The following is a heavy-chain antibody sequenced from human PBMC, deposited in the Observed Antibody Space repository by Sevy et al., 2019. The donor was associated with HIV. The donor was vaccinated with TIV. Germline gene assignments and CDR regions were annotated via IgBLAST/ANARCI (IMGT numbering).Heavy chain of an antibody. CDR2: ISRSPITI. J-gene: IGHJ6*02. V-gene: IGHV3-11*01. CDR1: GFTFSDYY. CDR3: ASDLPADLESPYYYYGMDV. D-gene: IGHD1-1*01. Sequence: GGSLRLSCVASGFTFSDYYMSWVRQAPGKGLEWVSSISRSPITIYYADSVQGRFTISRDNAKNSRYLQMNSLRAEDPAVYYCASDLPADLESPYYYYGMDVWGQGTTVTVSS.